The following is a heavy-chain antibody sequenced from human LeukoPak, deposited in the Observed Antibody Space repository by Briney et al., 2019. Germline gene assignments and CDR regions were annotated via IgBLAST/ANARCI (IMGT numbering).Heavy chain of an antibody. Sequence: PGGSLRLSCAASGFTFSSYAMSWVRQAPGKGLEWVSAISGSGGSTYYADSVKGRFTISRDNSKNTLYLQMNSLRAEDTALYYCASEAVYYDSSGYPAFDIWGQGTMVTVSS. CDR2: ISGSGGST. CDR1: GFTFSSYA. D-gene: IGHD3-22*01. CDR3: ASEAVYYDSSGYPAFDI. J-gene: IGHJ3*02. V-gene: IGHV3-23*01.